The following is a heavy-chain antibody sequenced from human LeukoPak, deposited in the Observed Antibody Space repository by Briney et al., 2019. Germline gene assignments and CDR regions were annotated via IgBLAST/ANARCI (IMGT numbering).Heavy chain of an antibody. CDR2: IIPILGIA. J-gene: IGHJ1*01. Sequence: ASVKVSCKASGGTFSSYAISWVRQAPGQGLEWMGRIIPILGIANYAQKFQGRVTITADKSTSTAYMELSSLRSEDTAVYYCAAGIDGGNSHYFQHWGQGTLVTVSS. CDR1: GGTFSSYA. CDR3: AAGIDGGNSHYFQH. V-gene: IGHV1-69*04. D-gene: IGHD4-23*01.